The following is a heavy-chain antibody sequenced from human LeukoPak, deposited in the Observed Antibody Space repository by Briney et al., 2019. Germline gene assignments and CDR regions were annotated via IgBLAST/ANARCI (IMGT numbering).Heavy chain of an antibody. Sequence: PGGSLRLSCAASGFTFGSYWMHWVRQAPGKGLEWVSAISGSGGSTYYADSVKGRFTISRDNSKNTLYLQMNSLRAEDTAVYYCAKVPSQTAMVPYYGMDVWGQGTTVTVSS. CDR3: AKVPSQTAMVPYYGMDV. CDR1: GFTFGSYW. D-gene: IGHD5-18*01. J-gene: IGHJ6*02. CDR2: ISGSGGST. V-gene: IGHV3-23*01.